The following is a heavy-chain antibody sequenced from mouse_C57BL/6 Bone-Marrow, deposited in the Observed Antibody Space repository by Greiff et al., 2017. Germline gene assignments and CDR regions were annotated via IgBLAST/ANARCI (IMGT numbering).Heavy chain of an antibody. Sequence: QVQLKESGAELMKPGASVKLSCKASGYTFTGYWIEWVKQRPGHGLEWIGELLPGSGSTTYNEKFKGKATFTADTSSNTAYMTLSSLPTEDSAIYYCARWGYAMDYWGQGTSVTVSS. CDR3: ARWGYAMDY. CDR2: LLPGSGST. V-gene: IGHV1-9*01. J-gene: IGHJ4*01. CDR1: GYTFTGYW.